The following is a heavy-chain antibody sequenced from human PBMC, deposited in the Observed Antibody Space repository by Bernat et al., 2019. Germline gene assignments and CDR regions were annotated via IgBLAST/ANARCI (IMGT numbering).Heavy chain of an antibody. D-gene: IGHD6-19*01. Sequence: QVQLQQWGAGLLKPSETLSLTCAVYGGSFSGYYWSWIRQPPGKGLEWIGEINHSGSTNYNPSLKSRVTISVDTSKNQFSLKLSSVTAADTAVYYCVRGGAVAGNYWYFDVWGRGTLVTVSS. V-gene: IGHV4-34*01. CDR3: VRGGAVAGNYWYFDV. CDR1: GGSFSGYY. CDR2: INHSGST. J-gene: IGHJ2*01.